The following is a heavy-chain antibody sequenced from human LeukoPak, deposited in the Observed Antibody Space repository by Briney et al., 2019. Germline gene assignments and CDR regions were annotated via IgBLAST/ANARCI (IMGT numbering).Heavy chain of an antibody. D-gene: IGHD3-10*01. CDR2: IYSGGST. CDR1: GFTVSSNY. Sequence: PGGSLRLSCAASGFTVSSNYMSWVRQAPGKGLEWVSVIYSGGSTYYADSVKGRFTISRDNSKNTLYLQMNSLRAEDTAVYYCARVDPGFGESREISDYWGQGTLVTVSS. J-gene: IGHJ4*02. V-gene: IGHV3-66*01. CDR3: ARVDPGFGESREISDY.